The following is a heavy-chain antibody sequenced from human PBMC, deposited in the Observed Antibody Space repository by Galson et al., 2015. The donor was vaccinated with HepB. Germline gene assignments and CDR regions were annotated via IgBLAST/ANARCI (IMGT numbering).Heavy chain of an antibody. D-gene: IGHD6-19*01. CDR3: ARVIAVPYYFDY. V-gene: IGHV4-61*01. J-gene: IGHJ4*02. CDR1: GGSVSSGSYY. Sequence: SETLSLTCTVSGGSVSSGSYYWSWIRQPPGKGLEWIGYIYYSGSTNYNPSLKSRVTISVDTSKNQFSLKLSSVTAADTAVYYCARVIAVPYYFDYWGQGTLVTVSS. CDR2: IYYSGST.